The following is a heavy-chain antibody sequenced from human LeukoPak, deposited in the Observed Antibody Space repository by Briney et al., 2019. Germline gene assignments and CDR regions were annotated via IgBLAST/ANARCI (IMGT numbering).Heavy chain of an antibody. V-gene: IGHV3-30*01. CDR1: GFTFSSYA. J-gene: IGHJ6*03. CDR2: ISYDGSNK. D-gene: IGHD2-21*02. Sequence: GGSLRLSCAASGFTFSSYAMHWVRQAPGKGLEWVAVISYDGSNKYYADSVKGRFTISRDNSKNTLYLQMNSLRAEDMAVYYCARDIGGGDLGGYMDVWGKGTTVTVSS. CDR3: ARDIGGGDLGGYMDV.